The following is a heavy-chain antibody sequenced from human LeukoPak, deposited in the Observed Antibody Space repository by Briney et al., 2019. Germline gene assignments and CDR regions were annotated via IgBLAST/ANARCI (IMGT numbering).Heavy chain of an antibody. CDR1: GCTLSRYY. Sequence: DSVKVFCKVCGCTLSRYYMLWVRQAPGQGLEWMGIINPSGGSTSWAQKFQGRVTMSRDMSTSTVYMELSSLRSEDTAVYYCARASIAVAPSSDWGQGTLVTVSS. D-gene: IGHD6-19*01. CDR2: INPSGGST. CDR3: ARASIAVAPSSD. V-gene: IGHV1-46*01. J-gene: IGHJ4*02.